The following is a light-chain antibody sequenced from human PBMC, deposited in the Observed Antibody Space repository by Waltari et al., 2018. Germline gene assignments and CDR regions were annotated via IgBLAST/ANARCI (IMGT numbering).Light chain of an antibody. CDR1: QRVRSRY. Sequence: EIVLTQSPGTLSLSPGERATLSCRASQRVRSRYLAWYQQKPGQAPRLLIYGTSTRATAIPDRFSGSGSGTDFTLTISRLEPEDFAVYYCQQYGTSPPLYTFGQGTKLEI. CDR2: GTS. V-gene: IGKV3-20*01. CDR3: QQYGTSPPLYT. J-gene: IGKJ2*01.